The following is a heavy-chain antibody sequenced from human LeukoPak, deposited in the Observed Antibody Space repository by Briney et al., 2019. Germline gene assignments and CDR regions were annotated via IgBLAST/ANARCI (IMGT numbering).Heavy chain of an antibody. Sequence: SETLSLTCTISGVSISSSYWSWIRQPAGEGLEWIGRISTSGSTNYNPSLKSRVTVSVDTSKRQLSLKLTSVTAADTAVYYCARDVSWFDAWGQGTLVTVSS. J-gene: IGHJ5*02. CDR2: ISTSGST. CDR1: GVSISSSY. V-gene: IGHV4-4*07. CDR3: ARDVSWFDA.